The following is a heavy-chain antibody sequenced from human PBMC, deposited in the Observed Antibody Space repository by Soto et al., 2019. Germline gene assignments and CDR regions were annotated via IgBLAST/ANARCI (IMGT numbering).Heavy chain of an antibody. CDR3: AMDVVIVPAAPYYYGMDV. Sequence: SETLSLTCTVSGASISSYHWSWNRQPPGKALGWLGTINYSGPTTYNPSLKSRVSISLDTSQTQLSLKLSSVTAADTAVYYCAMDVVIVPAAPYYYGMDVWGQGTTVTVSS. D-gene: IGHD2-2*03. CDR2: INYSGPT. CDR1: GASISSYH. V-gene: IGHV4-59*01. J-gene: IGHJ6*02.